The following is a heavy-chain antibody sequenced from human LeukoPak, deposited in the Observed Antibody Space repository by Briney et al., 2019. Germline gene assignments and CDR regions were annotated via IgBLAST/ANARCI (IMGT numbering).Heavy chain of an antibody. CDR3: ASSGYRWLGGYPRYYFDY. V-gene: IGHV4-61*02. CDR1: GGSISSGSYY. CDR2: IYTSGST. J-gene: IGHJ4*02. D-gene: IGHD2-15*01. Sequence: SETLSLTCTVSGGSISSGSYYWSWIRQPAGKGLEWIGRIYTSGSTNYNPSLKSRVTISVDTSKNQFSLKLSSVTAADTAVYYCASSGYRWLGGYPRYYFDYWGQGTLVTVSS.